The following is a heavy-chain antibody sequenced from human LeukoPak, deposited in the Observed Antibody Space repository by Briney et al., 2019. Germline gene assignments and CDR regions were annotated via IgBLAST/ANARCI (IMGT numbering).Heavy chain of an antibody. Sequence: KVSCKASGYTFTSYWIAWVRQMPGKGLEWMGIIYPDDSDTRYSPSFQGQVTIPADKSISTAYLQWSSLKASDNAMYYCARQRRSSGWPDDYWGQGTLVTVSS. CDR2: IYPDDSDT. CDR1: GYTFTSYW. V-gene: IGHV5-51*01. D-gene: IGHD6-19*01. CDR3: ARQRRSSGWPDDY. J-gene: IGHJ4*02.